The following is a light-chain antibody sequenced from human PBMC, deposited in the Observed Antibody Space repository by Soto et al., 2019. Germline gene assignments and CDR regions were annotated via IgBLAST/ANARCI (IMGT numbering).Light chain of an antibody. CDR2: GAS. Sequence: DIQMTQSPSTLSASVGDRVTITCRATQSISTSLAWYQQKPGKAPNLLISGASNLESGVPSRFSGSGSGTEFTLTISSLQPDDFATYYCQQYNTYSTFGQGTRLEI. CDR3: QQYNTYST. V-gene: IGKV1-5*01. J-gene: IGKJ5*01. CDR1: QSISTS.